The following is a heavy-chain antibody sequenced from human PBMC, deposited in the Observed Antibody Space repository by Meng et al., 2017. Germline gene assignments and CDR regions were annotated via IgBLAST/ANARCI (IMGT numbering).Heavy chain of an antibody. CDR3: ARDWEQQLPYHGAFDI. V-gene: IGHV1-69*05. D-gene: IGHD6-13*01. CDR2: IIPIFGTA. J-gene: IGHJ3*02. CDR1: GGTFSSYA. Sequence: QVRLVQSGAEVKKPGSSVKVSCKASGGTFSSYAISWVRQAPGQGLEWMGGIIPIFGTANYAQKFQGRVTITTDESTSTAYMELSSLRSEDTAVYYCARDWEQQLPYHGAFDIWGQGTMVTVSS.